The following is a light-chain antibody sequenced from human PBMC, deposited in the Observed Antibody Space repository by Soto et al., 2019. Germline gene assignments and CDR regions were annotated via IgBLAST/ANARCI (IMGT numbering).Light chain of an antibody. CDR2: LGS. CDR3: IQALQTLYT. Sequence: DIVMTQSPLSLPVTPGEPAAISCRSSQSLLHSNGYNYLDWYLQKPGQSPQLLIYLGSNRASGVPDRFSGSGSGIDFTLRISRVEAEDVGLYYCIQALQTLYTFDQGTKLEIK. V-gene: IGKV2-28*01. CDR1: QSLLHSNGYNY. J-gene: IGKJ2*01.